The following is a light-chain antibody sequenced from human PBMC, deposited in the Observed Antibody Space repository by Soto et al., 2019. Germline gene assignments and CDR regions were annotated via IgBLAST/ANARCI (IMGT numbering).Light chain of an antibody. CDR3: QQYNDNRT. CDR2: KAS. CDR1: QSISSW. J-gene: IGKJ1*01. V-gene: IGKV1-5*03. Sequence: DIQMTQSPSTLSASVGDRVTITCRASQSISSWLAWYQQKPGQAPKLLIYKASTLQSGVPSRFSGSGSGTEFTLAISSLQSDDSATYYCQQYNDNRTFGQVTKV.